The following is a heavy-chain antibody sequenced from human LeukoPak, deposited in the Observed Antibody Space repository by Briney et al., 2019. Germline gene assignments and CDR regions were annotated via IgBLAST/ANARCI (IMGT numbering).Heavy chain of an antibody. CDR3: ARDRSAGGFDP. CDR2: IYSGGST. D-gene: IGHD3-10*01. CDR1: GFTFSSYG. J-gene: IGHJ5*02. V-gene: IGHV3-53*01. Sequence: GGSLRLSCAASGFTFSSYGMSWVRQAPGKGLEWVSVIYSGGSTYYADSVKGRFTISRDNSKNTLYLQMNSLRAEDTAVYYCARDRSAGGFDPWGQGTLVTVSS.